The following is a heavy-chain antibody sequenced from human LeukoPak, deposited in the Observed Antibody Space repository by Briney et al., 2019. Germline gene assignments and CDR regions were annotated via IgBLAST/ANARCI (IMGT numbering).Heavy chain of an antibody. CDR2: ISSSSSYI. CDR1: GFTFSSYE. J-gene: IGHJ2*01. D-gene: IGHD3-3*01. CDR3: ARLVLAGDYDFWSGYHWYFDL. Sequence: GGSLRLSCAASGFTFSSYEMNWVRQAPGKGLEWVSSISSSSSYIYYADSVKGRFTISRDNAKNPLYLQMNSLRAEDTAVYYCARLVLAGDYDFWSGYHWYFDLWGRGTLVTVSS. V-gene: IGHV3-21*01.